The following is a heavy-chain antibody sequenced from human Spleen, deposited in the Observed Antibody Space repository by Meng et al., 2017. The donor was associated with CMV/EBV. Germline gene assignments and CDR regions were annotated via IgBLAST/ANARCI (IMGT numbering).Heavy chain of an antibody. Sequence: GGSLRLSCAASGFTFSTYTMHWVRQAPGKGLDWVSAISSSGGTIYYADSVKGRFTISRDNAKNSLYLQMNSLRAEDTAVYYCARDGVEKDDFYGMDVWGQGTTVTVSS. D-gene: IGHD3-3*01. CDR3: ARDGVEKDDFYGMDV. V-gene: IGHV3-48*04. CDR1: GFTFSTYT. J-gene: IGHJ6*02. CDR2: ISSSGGTI.